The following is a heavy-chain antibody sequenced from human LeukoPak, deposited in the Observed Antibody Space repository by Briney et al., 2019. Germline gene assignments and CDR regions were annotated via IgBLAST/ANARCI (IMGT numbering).Heavy chain of an antibody. Sequence: ASVKVSCKASGYTFTSYAISWGRPAPGQRVEWMGWISAYNGYTNYAQMLKGRVTMTTDTSTSTAYMELRSLRSDDTAVYYCARHESGYDFFFDYWGQGTLVTVSS. CDR2: ISAYNGYT. CDR3: ARHESGYDFFFDY. CDR1: GYTFTSYA. D-gene: IGHD5-12*01. J-gene: IGHJ4*02. V-gene: IGHV1-18*01.